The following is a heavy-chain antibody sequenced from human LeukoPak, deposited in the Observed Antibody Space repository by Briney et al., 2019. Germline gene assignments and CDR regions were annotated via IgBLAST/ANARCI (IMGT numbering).Heavy chain of an antibody. CDR2: ISSSGGST. CDR3: EKDYYDIWSGFDY. V-gene: IGHV3-23*01. Sequence: PGGSLRLSCAASGFTFSNTAMNWVRQTPGKGLELVSTISSSGGSTYYADSVKGRFTISRDNSKNTLYLQMNSLRADDTAVYYCEKDYYDIWSGFDYWGQGTPVTVSS. CDR1: GFTFSNTA. J-gene: IGHJ4*02. D-gene: IGHD3-3*01.